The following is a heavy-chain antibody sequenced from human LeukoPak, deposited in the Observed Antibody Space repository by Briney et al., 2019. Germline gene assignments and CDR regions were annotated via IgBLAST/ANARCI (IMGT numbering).Heavy chain of an antibody. V-gene: IGHV3-7*01. Sequence: GGSLRLSCAASGFTFSNYWMSWVRQAPGKGLEWVANIKQDGSEKYYVNSVKGRFTISRDNAKNTLYLQMNSLRAEDTAVYYCAKEGGGSYSIDYWGQGTLVTVSS. CDR3: AKEGGGSYSIDY. D-gene: IGHD1-26*01. J-gene: IGHJ4*02. CDR1: GFTFSNYW. CDR2: IKQDGSEK.